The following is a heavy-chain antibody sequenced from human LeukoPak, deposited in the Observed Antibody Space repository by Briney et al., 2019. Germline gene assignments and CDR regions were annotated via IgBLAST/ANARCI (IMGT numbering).Heavy chain of an antibody. V-gene: IGHV4-59*11. J-gene: IGHJ3*02. Sequence: SETLSLTCTVSGGSICSHYWSWIRQPPGKGLEWIGYIYYSGSTNYNPSLKSRVTISVDTSKNQFSLKLSSVTAADTAVYYCARNPSNDAFDIWGQGTMVTVSS. CDR2: IYYSGST. CDR3: ARNPSNDAFDI. CDR1: GGSICSHY.